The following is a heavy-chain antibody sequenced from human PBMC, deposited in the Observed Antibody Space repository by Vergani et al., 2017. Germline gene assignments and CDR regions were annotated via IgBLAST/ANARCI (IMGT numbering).Heavy chain of an antibody. J-gene: IGHJ4*02. CDR1: GDSISRGYYY. V-gene: IGHV4-61*02. CDR3: ARESLGSYLL. CDR2: ISSSGST. Sequence: QVQLQESGPGLVKPSQTLSLTCTVSGDSISRGYYYWSWIRQAAGKGLEWIGRISSSGSTKYNPSVKSRVTISVYTFKNPFSLRLSSVTAADTAVYYCARESLGSYLLWGQGTLVTVSS. D-gene: IGHD3-16*02.